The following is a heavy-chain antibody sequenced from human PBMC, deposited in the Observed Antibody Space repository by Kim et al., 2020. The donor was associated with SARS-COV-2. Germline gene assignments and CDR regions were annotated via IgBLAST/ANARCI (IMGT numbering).Heavy chain of an antibody. CDR3: ASTAAAPRAHYYYYGMDV. CDR1: GGTFSSYA. Sequence: SVKVSCKASGGTFSSYAISWVRQAPGQGLEWMGGIIPIFGTANYAQKFQGRVTMTADESTSTAYMELSSLRSEDTAVYYCASTAAAPRAHYYYYGMDVWGQGTTVTVSS. CDR2: IIPIFGTA. D-gene: IGHD6-13*01. V-gene: IGHV1-69*13. J-gene: IGHJ6*02.